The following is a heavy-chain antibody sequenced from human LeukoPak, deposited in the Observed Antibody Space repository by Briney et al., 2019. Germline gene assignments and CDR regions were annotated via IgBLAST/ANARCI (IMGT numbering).Heavy chain of an antibody. Sequence: GGSLRLSCAASGFTFSSYDMHWVRQATGKGLEWVSAIGTAGDTYYPGSVKGRFTISRENAKNSLYLQMNSLRAEDTAVYYCARDGAFWPTESGAFDIWGQGTMVTVSS. CDR1: GFTFSSYD. J-gene: IGHJ3*02. CDR3: ARDGAFWPTESGAFDI. D-gene: IGHD3-3*01. V-gene: IGHV3-13*01. CDR2: IGTAGDT.